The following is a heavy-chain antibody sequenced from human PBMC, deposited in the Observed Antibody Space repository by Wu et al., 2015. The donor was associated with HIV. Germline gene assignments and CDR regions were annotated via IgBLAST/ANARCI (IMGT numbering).Heavy chain of an antibody. V-gene: IGHV1-69*15. Sequence: QVQLVQSGAEVKKPGSSVKVSCKASEAPSXPMLSAGCDRPLDKGLSGWEGSSLSLVQQTTHRSSRGRVTITADESTSTAYMELSSLRSEDTAVYYCARERINNYYGSGSPEAFVKTFYGMDVWGPRDHGHRLL. CDR2: SSLSLVQ. J-gene: IGHJ6*01. CDR3: ARERINNYYGSGSPEAFVKTFYGMDV. D-gene: IGHD3-10*01. CDR1: EAPSXPML.